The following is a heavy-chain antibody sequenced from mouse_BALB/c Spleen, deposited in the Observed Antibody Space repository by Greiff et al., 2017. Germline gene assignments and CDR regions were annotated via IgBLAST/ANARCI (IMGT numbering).Heavy chain of an antibody. D-gene: IGHD2-1*01. CDR3: ARHYYGKSMDY. CDR1: GYTFTSYW. CDR2: INPSTGYT. V-gene: IGHV1-7*01. Sequence: QVQLQQSGAELAKPGASVKMSCKASGYTFTSYWMHWVKQRPGQGLEWIGYINPSTGYTEYNQKFKDKATLTAEKSSSTAYMQLSSLTSEDSAVYYCARHYYGKSMDYWGQGTSVTVSS. J-gene: IGHJ4*01.